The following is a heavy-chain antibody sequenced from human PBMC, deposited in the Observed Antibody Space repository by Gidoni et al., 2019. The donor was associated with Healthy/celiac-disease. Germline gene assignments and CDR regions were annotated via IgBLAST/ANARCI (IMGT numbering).Heavy chain of an antibody. Sequence: QVQLQQWGAGLLKPSETLSLTCAVYGGSFSGYYWSWIRQPPGKGLEWIGEINHSGSTNYNPSLKSRVTISVDTSKNQFSLKLSSVTAADTAVYYCARVGGEVVPAAATGYYYYGMDVWGQGTTVTVSS. D-gene: IGHD2-2*01. V-gene: IGHV4-34*01. J-gene: IGHJ6*02. CDR3: ARVGGEVVPAAATGYYYYGMDV. CDR2: INHSGST. CDR1: GGSFSGYY.